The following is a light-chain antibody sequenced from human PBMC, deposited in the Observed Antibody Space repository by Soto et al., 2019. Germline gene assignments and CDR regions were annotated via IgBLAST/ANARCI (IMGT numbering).Light chain of an antibody. Sequence: EIVLTQCTGTLSLSPGERATLSCRASQSVSSSYLAWYQQKPGQAPRLLIYGASSRATGIPDRFSGSGSGTDFTLTISRLEPEDFAVFYCQQYGSSAWTFGQGTKVDIK. CDR3: QQYGSSAWT. CDR1: QSVSSSY. J-gene: IGKJ1*01. V-gene: IGKV3-20*01. CDR2: GAS.